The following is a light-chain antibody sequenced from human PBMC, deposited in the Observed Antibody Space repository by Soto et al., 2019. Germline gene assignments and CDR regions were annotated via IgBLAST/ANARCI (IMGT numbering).Light chain of an antibody. CDR2: GAS. CDR1: QSVSSN. V-gene: IGKV3-15*01. CDR3: QXXNNWPPWT. Sequence: EIVMTQSPATLSVSPGERATLSCRASQSVSSNLAWYQQKPGQAPRLLIYGASTRATGIPARFSGSGAGTXXXXXXXXXQSEDXXXXYCQXXNNWPPWTFVQGTKVEIK. J-gene: IGKJ1*01.